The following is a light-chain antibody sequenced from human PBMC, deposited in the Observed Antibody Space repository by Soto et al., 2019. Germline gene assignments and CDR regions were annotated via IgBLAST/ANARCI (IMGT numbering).Light chain of an antibody. CDR2: EGS. Sequence: QSALTQPASVSGSPGQSITISCTGTSSDVGGYNLVSWYQHHPGKAPKLMIYEGSYRPSGVSHRFSGSKSGNTASLTISGLQAEDEADYYCCSYAGTKTFVVFGGGTKLTVL. V-gene: IGLV2-23*03. CDR1: SSDVGGYNL. J-gene: IGLJ2*01. CDR3: CSYAGTKTFVV.